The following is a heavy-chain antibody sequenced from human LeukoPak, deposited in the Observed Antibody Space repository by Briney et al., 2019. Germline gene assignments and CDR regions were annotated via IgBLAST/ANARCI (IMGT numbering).Heavy chain of an antibody. J-gene: IGHJ3*02. CDR3: ARDRYNYGDYPDAFDI. CDR1: GGPISSGGYY. D-gene: IGHD4-17*01. CDR2: IYYSGST. V-gene: IGHV4-31*03. Sequence: SQTLSLTCTVSGGPISSGGYYWSWIRQHPGKGLEWIGYIYYSGSTYYNPSLKSRVTISVDTSKNQFSLKLSSVTAADTAVYYCARDRYNYGDYPDAFDIWGQGTMVTVSS.